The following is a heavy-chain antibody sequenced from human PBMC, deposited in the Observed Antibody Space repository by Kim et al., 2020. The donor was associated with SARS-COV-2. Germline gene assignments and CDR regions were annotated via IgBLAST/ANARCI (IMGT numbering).Heavy chain of an antibody. J-gene: IGHJ5*02. V-gene: IGHV5-51*01. CDR3: ARRLYSSNWQYWFDP. CDR2: IYPDDSDT. D-gene: IGHD6-13*01. Sequence: GESLKISCRGSGYSFTSYWIGWVRQMPGKGLEWMGIIYPDDSDTRYSPSFQGQVTISVDKSISTAYLQWSSLKASDTAMYYCARRLYSSNWQYWFDPWGQGTLVTVSS. CDR1: GYSFTSYW.